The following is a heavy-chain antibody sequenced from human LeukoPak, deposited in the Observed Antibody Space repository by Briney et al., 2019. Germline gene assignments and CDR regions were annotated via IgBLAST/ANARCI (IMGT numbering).Heavy chain of an antibody. CDR2: IYYSGST. Sequence: SETLSLTCTVSGGSISSYYWSWIRQPPGKGLEWIGYIYYSGSTNYNPSLKSRVTISVDTSKNQFSLKLSSVTAADTAVYYCARDIYSYADYYYMDVWAKGPRSPSP. V-gene: IGHV4-59*12. D-gene: IGHD5-18*01. CDR3: ARDIYSYADYYYMDV. J-gene: IGHJ6*03. CDR1: GGSISSYY.